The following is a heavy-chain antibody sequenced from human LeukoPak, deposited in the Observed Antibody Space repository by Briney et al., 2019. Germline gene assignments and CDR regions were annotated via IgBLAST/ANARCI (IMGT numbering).Heavy chain of an antibody. CDR1: GFTFSSYS. CDR3: ARSHPDAFDI. J-gene: IGHJ3*02. CDR2: ISSSSSYI. Sequence: GGSLRLSCAASGFTFSSYSMNWVRQAPGKGLKWVSSISSSSSYIYYADSVKGRFTISRDNAKNSLYLQMNSLRAEDTAAYYCARSHPDAFDIWGQGTMVTVSS. V-gene: IGHV3-21*01.